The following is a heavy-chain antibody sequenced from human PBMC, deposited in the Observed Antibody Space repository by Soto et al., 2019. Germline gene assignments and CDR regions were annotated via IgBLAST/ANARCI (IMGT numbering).Heavy chain of an antibody. Sequence: SETLSLTYSVSGGSISTFGHYWTWIRQPPGKGLEWIGSIYHTGSNYYSKSLRSRLTMSVDTSKSQFSLRLSSVTAADTAVYYCARATGTLRSRNCDYWGQGSLVTVSS. CDR2: IYHTGSN. D-gene: IGHD1-1*01. CDR1: GGSISTFGHY. V-gene: IGHV4-31*03. J-gene: IGHJ4*02. CDR3: ARATGTLRSRNCDY.